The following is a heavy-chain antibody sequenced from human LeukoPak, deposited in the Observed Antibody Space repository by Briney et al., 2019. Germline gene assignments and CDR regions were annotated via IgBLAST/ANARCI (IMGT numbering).Heavy chain of an antibody. CDR2: IYYSGST. D-gene: IGHD1-26*01. Sequence: SETLSLTCTVSGGSISSSGYYWGWIRQPPGKGLEWIASIYYSGSTYYNPSLKSRVTISVATSKNQLSLKLSSLTAADTAVYYCARHEYSGSYYGLSWFDPWGQGTLVTVSS. V-gene: IGHV4-39*01. J-gene: IGHJ5*02. CDR3: ARHEYSGSYYGLSWFDP. CDR1: GGSISSSGYY.